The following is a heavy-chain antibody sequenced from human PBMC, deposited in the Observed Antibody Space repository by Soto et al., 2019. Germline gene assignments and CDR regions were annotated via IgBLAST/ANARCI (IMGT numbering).Heavy chain of an antibody. V-gene: IGHV1-69*13. Sequence: SVKVSCKASGGTFRNHVFNWVRQAPGQGLEWMGGIIPIIGTPNYAQKFQGRVTITADASTNTVYLEVSSLRSQDTAVYYCARDLEFRDGNISPLDYWGQGTLVTVSS. CDR2: IIPIIGTP. CDR1: GGTFRNHV. CDR3: ARDLEFRDGNISPLDY. J-gene: IGHJ4*02. D-gene: IGHD3-10*01.